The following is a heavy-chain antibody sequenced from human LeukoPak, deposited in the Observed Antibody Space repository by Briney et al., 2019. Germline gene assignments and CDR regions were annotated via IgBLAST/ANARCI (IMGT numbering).Heavy chain of an antibody. CDR1: GGTFSSYA. D-gene: IGHD6-19*01. Sequence: SVKVSFKASGGTFSSYAISWVRQAPGQGLEWMGGIIPIFGTANYAQKFQGRVTITADESTSTAYMELSSLRSEDTAVYYCARGYSSGWYYYYGMDVWGQGTTVTVSS. V-gene: IGHV1-69*13. CDR2: IIPIFGTA. CDR3: ARGYSSGWYYYYGMDV. J-gene: IGHJ6*02.